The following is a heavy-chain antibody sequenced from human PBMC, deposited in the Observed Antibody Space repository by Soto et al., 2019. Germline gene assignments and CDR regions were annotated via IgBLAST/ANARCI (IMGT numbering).Heavy chain of an antibody. Sequence: SETLSLTCAVSGASIRSYHWSFLRQPAGKGLEWIGRIQHTGNTNYNPSLKSRVTMSADTSKNQISLKMTSVTAADTAVHFCAKDVSSRRWFDPWGQGVRVTVS. CDR1: GASIRSYH. CDR2: IQHTGNT. J-gene: IGHJ5*02. V-gene: IGHV4-4*07. CDR3: AKDVSSRRWFDP. D-gene: IGHD3-16*01.